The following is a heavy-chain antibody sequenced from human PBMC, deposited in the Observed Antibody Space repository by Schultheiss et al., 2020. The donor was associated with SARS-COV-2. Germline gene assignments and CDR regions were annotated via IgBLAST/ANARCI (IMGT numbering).Heavy chain of an antibody. CDR2: IYTSGST. CDR1: GGSISSYY. D-gene: IGHD5-18*01. CDR3: ARDSSWRRGFSYGPIDYYYMDV. Sequence: SETLSLTCTVSGGSISSYYWSWIRQPAGKGLEWIGRIYTSGSTNYNPSLKSRVTMSVDTSKNQFSLKLSSVTAADTAVYYCARDSSWRRGFSYGPIDYYYMDVWGKGTKVTVSS. J-gene: IGHJ6*03. V-gene: IGHV4-4*07.